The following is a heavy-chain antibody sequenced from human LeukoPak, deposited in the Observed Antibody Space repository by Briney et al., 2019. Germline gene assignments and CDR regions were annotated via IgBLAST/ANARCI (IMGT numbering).Heavy chain of an antibody. D-gene: IGHD1-26*01. CDR2: IRYDGSNK. CDR3: AKDPQKWESYFDY. J-gene: IGHJ4*02. CDR1: GFTFSSYG. V-gene: IGHV3-30*02. Sequence: GGSLRLSCAASGFTFSSYGMHWVRQAPGEGLEWVAFIRYDGSNKYYADSVKGRFTISRDNSKNTLYLQMNSLRAEDTAVYYCAKDPQKWESYFDYWGQGPLVTVSS.